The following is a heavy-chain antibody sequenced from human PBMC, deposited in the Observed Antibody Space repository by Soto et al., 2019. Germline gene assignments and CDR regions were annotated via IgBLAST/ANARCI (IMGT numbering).Heavy chain of an antibody. V-gene: IGHV4-34*01. CDR2: INHSGSS. Sequence: TLSLTCAVYGGSFSGYDWTWIRQPPGTGLEWIGEINHSGSSNYNPSLKSRVTISVDTSKNQFSLKLTSVTAADTAVYYCARDKITGLFDYWGQGTLVTVPS. J-gene: IGHJ4*02. CDR1: GGSFSGYD. D-gene: IGHD2-8*02. CDR3: ARDKITGLFDY.